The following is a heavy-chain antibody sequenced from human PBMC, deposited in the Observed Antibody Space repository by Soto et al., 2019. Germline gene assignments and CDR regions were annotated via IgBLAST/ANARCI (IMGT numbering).Heavy chain of an antibody. CDR2: IGRRGDAP. V-gene: IGHV3-23*01. J-gene: IGHJ5*01. CDR1: GFTFSYYG. CDR3: ARDGGFLEVAESGDS. Sequence: GGSLRLSCAASGFTFSYYGLTWVRQAPGRGLEWVLSIGRRGDAPFYAVSVRCRFSISRDNSKNTLALQMDRLRGDDTVRYYCARDGGFLEVAESGDSWGHGTQVTVSS. D-gene: IGHD2-15*01.